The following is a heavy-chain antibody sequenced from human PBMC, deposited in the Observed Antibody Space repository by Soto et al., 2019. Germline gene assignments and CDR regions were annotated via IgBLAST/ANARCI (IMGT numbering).Heavy chain of an antibody. V-gene: IGHV3-30*03. D-gene: IGHD6-19*01. J-gene: IGHJ4*02. CDR3: APGISGWKFEY. Sequence: QVQLVESGGGVVQPGTSLRLSCAASGFTFSSYGMHWVRQAPGKGLEWVAALSYDGTNEYYADSVKGRCTISRDNSKNTLFLQMNSLRAEDTALYYCAPGISGWKFEYWGQGTLVTVSS. CDR2: LSYDGTNE. CDR1: GFTFSSYG.